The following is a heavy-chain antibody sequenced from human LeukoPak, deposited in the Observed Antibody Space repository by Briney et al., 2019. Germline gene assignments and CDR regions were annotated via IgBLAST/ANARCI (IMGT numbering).Heavy chain of an antibody. V-gene: IGHV3-23*01. Sequence: GGSLRPSCAASGFTFSSYAMSWVRQAPGKGLEWVSAISGSGGSTYYADSVKGRFTISRDNSKNTLYLQMNSLRAEDTAVYYCAKSSRTVTTKPYYFDYWGQGTLVTVSS. J-gene: IGHJ4*02. CDR1: GFTFSSYA. D-gene: IGHD4-17*01. CDR2: ISGSGGST. CDR3: AKSSRTVTTKPYYFDY.